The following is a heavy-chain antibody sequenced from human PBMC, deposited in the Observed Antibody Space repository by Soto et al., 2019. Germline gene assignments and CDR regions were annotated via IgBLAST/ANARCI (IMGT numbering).Heavy chain of an antibody. V-gene: IGHV3-23*01. Sequence: EVQLLESGGGLVQPGGSLRLSCAASGFTFSTYAMTWVRQAPGKGLEWVSAISDSGAGTYYADSVKGRFTISRDNSKNTLYLQMNSLRAEDTAVYYCAKDLAPGYPGFSGYYSAPGYWGQGTLVTVSS. J-gene: IGHJ4*02. CDR1: GFTFSTYA. CDR2: ISDSGAGT. D-gene: IGHD3-22*01. CDR3: AKDLAPGYPGFSGYYSAPGY.